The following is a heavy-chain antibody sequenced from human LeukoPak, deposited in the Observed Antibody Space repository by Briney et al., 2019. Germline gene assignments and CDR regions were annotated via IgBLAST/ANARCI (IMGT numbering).Heavy chain of an antibody. CDR2: ISSSSSYT. D-gene: IGHD2-2*01. J-gene: IGHJ4*02. Sequence: GGSLRLSCAASGFTFSDYYMSWIRQAPGKGLEWVSYISSSSSYTNYVDSVKGRFTISRDNAKNSLYLQMNSLRAEDTAVYYCARVDCSSTSCFAFDYWGQGTLVTVSS. CDR3: ARVDCSSTSCFAFDY. V-gene: IGHV3-11*06. CDR1: GFTFSDYY.